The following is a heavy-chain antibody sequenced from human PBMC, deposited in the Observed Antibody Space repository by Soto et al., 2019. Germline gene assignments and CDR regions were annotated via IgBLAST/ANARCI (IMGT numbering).Heavy chain of an antibody. V-gene: IGHV1-69*13. CDR3: ARSPYGDDNDAFDI. CDR1: GGTFSSYA. J-gene: IGHJ3*02. D-gene: IGHD4-17*01. Sequence: ASVKVSCKASGGTFSSYAISGVRQAPGQGLEWMGGIIPIFGTANYAQKFQGRVTITADESTSTAYMELSSLRSEDTAVYYCARSPYGDDNDAFDIWGQGTMVTVSS. CDR2: IIPIFGTA.